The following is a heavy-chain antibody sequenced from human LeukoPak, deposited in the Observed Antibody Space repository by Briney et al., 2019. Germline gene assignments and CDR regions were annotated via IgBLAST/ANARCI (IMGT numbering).Heavy chain of an antibody. J-gene: IGHJ3*02. D-gene: IGHD2-2*01. CDR1: GGSISSYY. CDR3: ARDRVVVVPAALLDAFDI. Sequence: PSETLSLTCTVSGGSISSYYWSWIRQPAGKGLEWIGRIYTSGSTNYNPSLKSRVTMSVDTSKNQFSLKLSSVTAADTAVYYCARDRVVVVPAALLDAFDIWGQGTMVTVSS. CDR2: IYTSGST. V-gene: IGHV4-4*07.